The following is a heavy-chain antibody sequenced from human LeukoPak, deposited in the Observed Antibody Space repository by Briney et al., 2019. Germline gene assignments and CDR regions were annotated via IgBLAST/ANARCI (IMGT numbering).Heavy chain of an antibody. CDR1: GFTFSSYE. D-gene: IGHD3-22*01. CDR2: ISSSGSTI. V-gene: IGHV3-48*03. J-gene: IGHJ4*02. Sequence: PGGSLRLSCAASGFTFSSYEMNWVRQAPGKGLEWVSYISSSGSTIYYADSVKGRFTISRDNAKNSLYLQMNSLRAEDTALYHCARDHYDSSGYPHSGHDYWGQGTLVTVSS. CDR3: ARDHYDSSGYPHSGHDY.